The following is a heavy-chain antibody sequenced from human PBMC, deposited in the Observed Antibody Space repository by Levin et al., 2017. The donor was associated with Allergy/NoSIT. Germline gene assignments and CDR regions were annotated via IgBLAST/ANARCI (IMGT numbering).Heavy chain of an antibody. Sequence: GGSLRLSCAASGFTFSSYAMHWVRQAPGKGLEWVAVISYDGSNKYYADSVKGRFTISRDNSKNTLYLQMNSLRAEDTAVYYCARGTSHSSGYLCDYWGQGTLVTVSS. CDR3: ARGTSHSSGYLCDY. V-gene: IGHV3-30-3*01. J-gene: IGHJ4*02. CDR2: ISYDGSNK. D-gene: IGHD3-22*01. CDR1: GFTFSSYA.